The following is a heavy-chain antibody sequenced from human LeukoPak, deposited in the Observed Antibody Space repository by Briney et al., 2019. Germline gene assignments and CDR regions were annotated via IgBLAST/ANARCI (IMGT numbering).Heavy chain of an antibody. D-gene: IGHD3-3*01. CDR1: GGSFSGYY. V-gene: IGHV4-34*01. CDR2: INHSGST. CDR3: ARDQHYDFWSGYYNFDHPFDY. J-gene: IGHJ4*02. Sequence: SETLSLTCAVYGGSFSGYYWSWIRQPPGKGLEWIGEINHSGSTNYNPSLKSRVTISVDTSKNQFSLKLSSVTAADTAVYYCARDQHYDFWSGYYNFDHPFDYWGQGTLVTVSS.